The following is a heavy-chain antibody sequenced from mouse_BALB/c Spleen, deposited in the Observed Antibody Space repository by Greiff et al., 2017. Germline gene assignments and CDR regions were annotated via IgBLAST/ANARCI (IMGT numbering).Heavy chain of an antibody. D-gene: IGHD2-13*01. CDR3: ARSVTGFAY. J-gene: IGHJ3*01. Sequence: QVQLKESGAELAKPGASVKMSCKASGYTFTSYWMHWVKQRPGQGLEWIGYINPSTGYTEYNQKFKDKATLTADKSSSTAYMQLSSLTSEDSAVYYCARSVTGFAYWGQGTLVTVSA. CDR1: GYTFTSYW. CDR2: INPSTGYT. V-gene: IGHV1-7*01.